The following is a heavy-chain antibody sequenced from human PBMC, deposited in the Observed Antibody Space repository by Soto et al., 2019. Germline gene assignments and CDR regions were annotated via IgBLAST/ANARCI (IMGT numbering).Heavy chain of an antibody. J-gene: IGHJ4*01. CDR3: ARRNGRLMVGDDVDY. CDR2: ISYDGST. D-gene: IGHD2-15*01. CDR1: GGSIRSYY. V-gene: IGHV4-59*01. Sequence: SVTLSLTCTVSGGSIRSYYWSWIRQPPGRGLEWIGYISYDGSTDHTPSLKSRVTISLDMSKNQFSLKLSSATAADTAVDYCARRNGRLMVGDDVDYWGHGTVVTGSA.